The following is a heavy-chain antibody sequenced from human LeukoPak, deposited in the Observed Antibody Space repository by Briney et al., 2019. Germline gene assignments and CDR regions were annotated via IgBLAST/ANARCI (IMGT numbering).Heavy chain of an antibody. CDR2: ISGSGGRT. CDR1: GFTFSNYA. Sequence: GGSLRLSCAASGFTFSNYAMSWFRQAPGKGLEWVSAISGSGGRTYYADSVKGRFTLSRDNSKSTLFLQMNSLTAEDTAVYYCAKDDAWLRFGEWSQGTLVTVSA. J-gene: IGHJ4*02. V-gene: IGHV3-23*01. D-gene: IGHD3-10*01. CDR3: AKDDAWLRFGE.